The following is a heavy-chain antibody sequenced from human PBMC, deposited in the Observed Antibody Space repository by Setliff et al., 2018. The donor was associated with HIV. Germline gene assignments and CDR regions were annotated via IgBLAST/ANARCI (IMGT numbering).Heavy chain of an antibody. D-gene: IGHD2-2*01. V-gene: IGHV1-18*01. CDR3: ARDGEYQVLHYYYSGMDV. J-gene: IGHJ6*02. Sequence: ASVKVSCKASGYTFTRYGTSWVRQAPGQGLEWMGWISANNGNTKYAQRLQGRVTMTTDTSTSTAYMDPRSLRSDDTAVYFCARDGEYQVLHYYYSGMDVWGQGTTVTVS. CDR1: GYTFTRYG. CDR2: ISANNGNT.